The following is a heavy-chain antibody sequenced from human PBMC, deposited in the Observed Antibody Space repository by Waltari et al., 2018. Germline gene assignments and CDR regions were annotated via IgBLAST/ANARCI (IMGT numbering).Heavy chain of an antibody. CDR3: ARGLKPFGMDV. Sequence: QVQLQQSGPGLMKPSQTLSLTCAISGDSVPSPAAAWTWTRKSPSRGLEWLGRTYYRSKWYNDYALSVKSRITIDPDTSRNQFSLQVNSVSSEDTAVYYCARGLKPFGMDVWGQGTTVTVSS. CDR2: TYYRSKWYN. D-gene: IGHD2-21*01. V-gene: IGHV6-1*01. CDR1: GDSVPSPAAA. J-gene: IGHJ6*02.